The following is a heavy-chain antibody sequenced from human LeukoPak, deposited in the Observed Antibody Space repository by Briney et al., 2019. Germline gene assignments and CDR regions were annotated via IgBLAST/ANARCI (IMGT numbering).Heavy chain of an antibody. J-gene: IGHJ4*02. D-gene: IGHD5-18*01. CDR1: GGTFSSYA. CDR3: ARDVDTAMVPYFDY. Sequence: ASVKVSCKASGGTFSSYAISWVRQAPGQGLEWMGRIIPILGIANYAQKFQGRVTITADKSTSTAYMELSSLRSEDTAVYYCARDVDTAMVPYFDYWGQGTLVTVSS. CDR2: IIPILGIA. V-gene: IGHV1-69*04.